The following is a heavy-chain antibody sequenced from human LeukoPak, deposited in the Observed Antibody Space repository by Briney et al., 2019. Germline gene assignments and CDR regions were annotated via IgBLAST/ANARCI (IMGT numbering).Heavy chain of an antibody. V-gene: IGHV3-48*01. CDR2: ISSSSSTI. CDR1: GFIFSSYS. J-gene: IGHJ4*02. D-gene: IGHD3-3*01. Sequence: GGSLRLSCAASGFIFSSYSMNWVRQAPGKGLEWVSYISSSSSTIYYADSVKGRFTISRDNAKNSLYLQMNSLRAEDTAVYYCARDPHYYDFWSGYYSGLDYWGQGTLVTVSS. CDR3: ARDPHYYDFWSGYYSGLDY.